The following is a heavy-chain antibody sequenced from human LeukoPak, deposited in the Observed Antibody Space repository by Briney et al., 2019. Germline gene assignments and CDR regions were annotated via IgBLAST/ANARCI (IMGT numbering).Heavy chain of an antibody. CDR3: ARSIVPGYSSSWYPTYYYMDV. J-gene: IGHJ6*03. V-gene: IGHV1-18*01. D-gene: IGHD6-13*01. CDR2: ISAYNGNT. Sequence: ASVKVSCKASGYTFTSYGISWVRQAPGQGLEWMGWISAYNGNTNYAQKLQGRVTMTTDTSTSTAYMELRSLRSDDTAVYYCARSIVPGYSSSWYPTYYYMDVWGKGTTVTVSS. CDR1: GYTFTSYG.